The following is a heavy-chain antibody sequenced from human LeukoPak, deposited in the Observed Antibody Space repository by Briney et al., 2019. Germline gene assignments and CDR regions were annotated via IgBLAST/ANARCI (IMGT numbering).Heavy chain of an antibody. CDR2: IYASGSP. D-gene: IGHD2-21*02. CDR3: ARATNDHAGDLDY. CDR1: GGSISIHY. V-gene: IGHV4-4*07. Sequence: SETLPLTCTVSGGSISIHYWSWIRQPAGKGLEWIGRIYASGSPNYNPSLKSRVTMSLDTSTNQFSLKLSSVTAADTAVYFCARATNDHAGDLDYWGQGTPVIVSS. J-gene: IGHJ4*02.